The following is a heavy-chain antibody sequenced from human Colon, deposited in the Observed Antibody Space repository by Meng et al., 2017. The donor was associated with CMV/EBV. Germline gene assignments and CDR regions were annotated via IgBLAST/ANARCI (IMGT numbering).Heavy chain of an antibody. CDR2: IYPDDSDT. V-gene: IGHV5-51*01. CDR1: GYSFPNYW. D-gene: IGHD3-16*02. J-gene: IGHJ3*02. Sequence: GESLKISCKASGYSFPNYWIGWVRQIPGEGPEWMGIIYPDDSDTRYSPSFQGQVTISVDKSISTAYLQWRSLKASDTAMYYCASRTWGVTVTSPHGTFDIWGQGTMVTVSS. CDR3: ASRTWGVTVTSPHGTFDI.